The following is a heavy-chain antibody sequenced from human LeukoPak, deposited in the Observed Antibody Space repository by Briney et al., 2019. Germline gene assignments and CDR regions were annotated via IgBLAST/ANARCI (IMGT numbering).Heavy chain of an antibody. CDR3: AKDQYGGNPQYYFDY. J-gene: IGHJ4*02. Sequence: GGSLRLSCAASGFTFSSYAMSWVRQAPGKGLDWVTAISGSRGNTYYADSVKGRFTISRDNSQNTLYLQMNSLRAEDTAVYYCAKDQYGGNPQYYFDYWGQGTLVTVSS. CDR2: ISGSRGNT. V-gene: IGHV3-23*01. D-gene: IGHD4-23*01. CDR1: GFTFSSYA.